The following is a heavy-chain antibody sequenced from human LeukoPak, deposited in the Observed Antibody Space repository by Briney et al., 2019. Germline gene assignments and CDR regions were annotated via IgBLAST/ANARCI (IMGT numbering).Heavy chain of an antibody. J-gene: IGHJ6*03. CDR2: ISGSGGST. D-gene: IGHD6-19*01. V-gene: IGHV3-23*01. CDR1: GFTFSNYA. Sequence: GGSLRLSCAASGFTFSNYAMNWVRQVPGKGLEWVSAISGSGGSTYYADSVKGRFTISRDNSKNTLYLQMNSLRAEDTAVYYCAKDGPYSSGWYDYYNYYYYMDVWGKGTTVTVSS. CDR3: AKDGPYSSGWYDYYNYYYYMDV.